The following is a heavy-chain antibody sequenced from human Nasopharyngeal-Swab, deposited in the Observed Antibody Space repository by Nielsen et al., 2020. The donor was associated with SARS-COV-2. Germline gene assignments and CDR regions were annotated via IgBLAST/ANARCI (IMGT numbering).Heavy chain of an antibody. J-gene: IGHJ6*03. Sequence: ASVKVSCKASGYTFTSYGFSWVRLAPGQGLEWMGWINANNGNTNYAQKLQGRVTMTTDTSTSTAYMELRSLRSDDTAVYYCAREAYDFWSGYYVHYYMDVWGKGTTVTVSS. CDR3: AREAYDFWSGYYVHYYMDV. CDR1: GYTFTSYG. D-gene: IGHD3-3*01. CDR2: INANNGNT. V-gene: IGHV1-18*04.